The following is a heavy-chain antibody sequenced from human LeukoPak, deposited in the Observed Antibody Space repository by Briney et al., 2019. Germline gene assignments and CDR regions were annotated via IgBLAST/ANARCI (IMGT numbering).Heavy chain of an antibody. J-gene: IGHJ6*02. Sequence: GGSLRLSCAASGFTFSSYGMHWVRQAPGKGLEWVAVIWYDGSNKYYADSVKGRFTISRDNSKNTLYLQMNSLRAEDTAVYYCARGPLWFGELLDCYYGMDVWGQGTPVTVSS. D-gene: IGHD3-10*01. CDR2: IWYDGSNK. CDR1: GFTFSSYG. CDR3: ARGPLWFGELLDCYYGMDV. V-gene: IGHV3-33*01.